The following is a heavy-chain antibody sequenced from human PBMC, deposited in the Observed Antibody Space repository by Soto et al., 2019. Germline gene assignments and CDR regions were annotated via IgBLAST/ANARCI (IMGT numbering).Heavy chain of an antibody. CDR3: ARDSMDYDFWSGYNPRWFAP. V-gene: IGHV1-18*01. Sequence: ASVKVSCKASGYTFTSYGISWVRQAPGQGLEWMGWISAYNGNTNYAQKLQGRVTMTTDTSTSTAYMELRSLRSDDTAVYYCARDSMDYDFWSGYNPRWFAPWGQGTLVTVSS. J-gene: IGHJ5*02. CDR2: ISAYNGNT. CDR1: GYTFTSYG. D-gene: IGHD3-3*01.